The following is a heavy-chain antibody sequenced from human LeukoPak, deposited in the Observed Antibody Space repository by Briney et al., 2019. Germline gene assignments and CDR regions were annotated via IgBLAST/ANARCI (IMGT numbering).Heavy chain of an antibody. CDR1: GGSISSYSYY. D-gene: IGHD3-10*01. J-gene: IGHJ4*02. CDR2: IYYSGST. V-gene: IGHV4-39*07. CDR3: ARDVASESFGELLAIDY. Sequence: SETLSLTCTVSGGSISSYSYYWGWIRQPPGKGLEWIGSIYYSGSTYYNPSLKSRVTMSVGTSKNQFSLRLNSVTAADTAVYYCARDVASESFGELLAIDYWGQGTLVTVSS.